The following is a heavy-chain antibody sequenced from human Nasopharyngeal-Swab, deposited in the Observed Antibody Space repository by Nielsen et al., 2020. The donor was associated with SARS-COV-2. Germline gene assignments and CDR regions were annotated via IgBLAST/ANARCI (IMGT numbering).Heavy chain of an antibody. J-gene: IGHJ6*02. D-gene: IGHD2-15*01. CDR2: ISSSGSTI. CDR1: GFTFSSYE. V-gene: IGHV3-48*03. Sequence: GESLKISCAASGFTFSSYEMNWVRQAPGKGLEWVSYISSSGSTIYYADSVKGRFTISRDNAKNSLYLQMNSLRAEDTAVYYCASPYPYCSGGSCYTGRYYYGMDVWGQGTTVTVSS. CDR3: ASPYPYCSGGSCYTGRYYYGMDV.